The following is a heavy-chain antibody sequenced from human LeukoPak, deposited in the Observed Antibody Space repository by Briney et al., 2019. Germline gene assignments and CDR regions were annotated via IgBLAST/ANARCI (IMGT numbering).Heavy chain of an antibody. CDR3: AKDGAFGWLPNPSGYYMDV. Sequence: GGSLRLSCAASGFTFSSYGMHWVRQAPGKGLEWVSFIRYDGSNKYYADSVKGRFTISRDNSKNTLYLQMNSLRAEDTAVYYCAKDGAFGWLPNPSGYYMDVWGKGTTVTVSS. CDR1: GFTFSSYG. J-gene: IGHJ6*03. V-gene: IGHV3-30*02. CDR2: IRYDGSNK. D-gene: IGHD6-19*01.